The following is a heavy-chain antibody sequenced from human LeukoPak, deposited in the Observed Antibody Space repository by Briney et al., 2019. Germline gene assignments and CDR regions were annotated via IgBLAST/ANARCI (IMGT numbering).Heavy chain of an antibody. CDR3: ARDLGRGYSGYVGPYYYGMDV. Sequence: WASVKVSCKASGYTFTGYYMHWVRQAPGQGLEWMGWINPNSGGTNYAQKFQGRVTMTRDTSISTAYMGLSRLRSDDTAVYYCARDLGRGYSGYVGPYYYGMDVWGQGTTVTVSS. J-gene: IGHJ6*02. CDR1: GYTFTGYY. V-gene: IGHV1-2*02. D-gene: IGHD5-12*01. CDR2: INPNSGGT.